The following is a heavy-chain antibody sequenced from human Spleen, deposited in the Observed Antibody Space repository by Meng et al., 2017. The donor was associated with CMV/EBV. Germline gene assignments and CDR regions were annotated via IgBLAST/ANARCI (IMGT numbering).Heavy chain of an antibody. CDR2: ISGSGGST. Sequence: GESLKISCAASGFTYSNYAMTWVRQAPGKGLEWVSAISGSGGSTYYADSVKGRFTISRDNSKNTLYLEMNSLRAEDAALYYCAATVEGRVVVSDVWGQGTTVTVSS. V-gene: IGHV3-23*01. CDR1: GFTYSNYA. D-gene: IGHD1-26*01. CDR3: AATVEGRVVVSDV. J-gene: IGHJ6*02.